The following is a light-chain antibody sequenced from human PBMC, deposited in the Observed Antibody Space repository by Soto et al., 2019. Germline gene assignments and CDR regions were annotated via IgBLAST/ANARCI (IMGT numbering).Light chain of an antibody. V-gene: IGKV1-6*01. Sequence: AIQMTQSPSSLSASVGERVTITCRASQVLKNDLSWYQQRPGRYPKLLIYVASNLQSGVPSRFSGSGSGTDVSLTINSLQPEDYSTYYCLQNYNCPLTFGGRTKVEIK. J-gene: IGKJ4*01. CDR1: QVLKND. CDR3: LQNYNCPLT. CDR2: VAS.